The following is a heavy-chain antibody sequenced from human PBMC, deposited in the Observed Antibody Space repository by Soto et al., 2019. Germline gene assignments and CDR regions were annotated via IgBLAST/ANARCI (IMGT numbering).Heavy chain of an antibody. J-gene: IGHJ5*02. V-gene: IGHV1-69*06. CDR3: ACTAPRYYDILTGPRDWFDP. Sequence: QVQLVQSGAEVKKPGSSVKVSCKASGGTFSSYAISWVRQAPGQGLEWMGGIIPIFGTANYAQKFQGRVTITADKSNSTACLELGSLRSEDTAVYYCACTAPRYYDILTGPRDWFDPWGQRTLVTVSS. D-gene: IGHD3-9*01. CDR2: IIPIFGTA. CDR1: GGTFSSYA.